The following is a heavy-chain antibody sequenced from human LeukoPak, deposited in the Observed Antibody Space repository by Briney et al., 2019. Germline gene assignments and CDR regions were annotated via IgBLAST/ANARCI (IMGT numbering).Heavy chain of an antibody. V-gene: IGHV3-74*01. CDR1: GFTFSDYW. D-gene: IGHD1-26*01. CDR2: INADGSST. J-gene: IGHJ4*02. CDR3: GRALGSPLDY. Sequence: GGSLRLSCAASGFTFSDYWMHWVRQAPGKGLVWVSRINADGSSTRYADSVKGRFTISRDNAKNTLYLQMNSLSAEDTAVYYCGRALGSPLDYWGQGTLVTVSS.